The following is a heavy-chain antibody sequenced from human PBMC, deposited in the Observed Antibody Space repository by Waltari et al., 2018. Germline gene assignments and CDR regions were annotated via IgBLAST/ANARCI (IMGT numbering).Heavy chain of an antibody. J-gene: IGHJ5*02. Sequence: QVQLQESGPGLVKPSETLSLTCAVPGYSISSGYYWGWIRQPPGKGLEWIGSIYHSGSTYYNPSLKSRVTISVDTSKNQFSLKLSSVTAADTAVYYCARDLGGYCSSTSCPNWFDPWGQGTLVTVSS. CDR3: ARDLGGYCSSTSCPNWFDP. D-gene: IGHD2-2*03. V-gene: IGHV4-38-2*02. CDR1: GYSISSGYY. CDR2: IYHSGST.